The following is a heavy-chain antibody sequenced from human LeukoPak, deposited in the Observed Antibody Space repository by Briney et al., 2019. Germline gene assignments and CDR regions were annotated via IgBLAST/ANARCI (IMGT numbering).Heavy chain of an antibody. CDR3: ARTRARSYYDFWSGYYTVGYHY. CDR2: ISAYNGNT. J-gene: IGHJ4*02. Sequence: ASVKVSCKASGYTFTSYGISWVRQAPGRGLEWMGWISAYNGNTNYAQKLQGRVTMTTDTSTSTAYMELRSLRSDDTAVYYCARTRARSYYDFWSGYYTVGYHYWGQGTLVTVSS. D-gene: IGHD3-3*01. CDR1: GYTFTSYG. V-gene: IGHV1-18*01.